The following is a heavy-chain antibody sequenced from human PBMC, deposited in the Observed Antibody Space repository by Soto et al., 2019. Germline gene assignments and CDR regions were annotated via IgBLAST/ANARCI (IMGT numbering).Heavy chain of an antibody. CDR3: ARCLLGVGDPFDI. Sequence: QVQLVDSGGGLVKPGVSLRLSCAASGFTFSNYYMTWIRQAPGKGLEWISYISDSGSVTYYADSVQGRFSIARDNAKNSLFLEMNDLRVDDTAVYYCARCLLGVGDPFDIWGQGTMVTVSS. V-gene: IGHV3-11*01. CDR2: ISDSGSVT. CDR1: GFTFSNYY. J-gene: IGHJ3*02. D-gene: IGHD2-15*01.